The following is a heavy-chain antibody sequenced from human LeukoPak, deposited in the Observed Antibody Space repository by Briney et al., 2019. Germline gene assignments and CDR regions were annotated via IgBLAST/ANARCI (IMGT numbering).Heavy chain of an antibody. CDR2: INPNSGGT. CDR1: GYTFTGYY. Sequence: GASVKVSCKASGYTFTGYYMHWVRQAPGQGLEWMGWINPNSGGTNYAQKFQGRVTMTRDTSISTAYMELSRLRSDDTAVYYCAREVQWRYSSGRHFDYWGQGALVTVSS. V-gene: IGHV1-2*02. D-gene: IGHD6-19*01. J-gene: IGHJ4*02. CDR3: AREVQWRYSSGRHFDY.